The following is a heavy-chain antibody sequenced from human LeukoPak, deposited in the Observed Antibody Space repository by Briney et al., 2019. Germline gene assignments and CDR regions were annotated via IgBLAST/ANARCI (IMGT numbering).Heavy chain of an antibody. J-gene: IGHJ1*01. CDR3: ASAGTAGYPSWPFQH. CDR2: IYTSGST. D-gene: IGHD5-18*01. V-gene: IGHV4-4*07. Sequence: KASETLSLTCTVSGGSISSYYWSWVRQPAGKGLEWLGRIYTSGSTNYNPSLKSRVTMSVDTSKNQFSLKLSSVTAADTAVYYCASAGTAGYPSWPFQHWGQGTLVTVSS. CDR1: GGSISSYY.